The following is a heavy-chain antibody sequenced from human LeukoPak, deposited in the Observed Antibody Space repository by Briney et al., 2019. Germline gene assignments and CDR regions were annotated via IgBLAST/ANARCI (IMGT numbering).Heavy chain of an antibody. Sequence: SSETLSLTCTVSGGSISSSSYYWGWIRQPPGKGLEWIGIIYYSGSTYYNPSLKSRVTLSLDTSKNQFSLKLSSVTAADTAVYYCASGYSSGWLFDYWGQGTLVTVSS. D-gene: IGHD6-19*01. CDR2: IYYSGST. J-gene: IGHJ4*02. CDR3: ASGYSSGWLFDY. V-gene: IGHV4-39*07. CDR1: GGSISSSSYY.